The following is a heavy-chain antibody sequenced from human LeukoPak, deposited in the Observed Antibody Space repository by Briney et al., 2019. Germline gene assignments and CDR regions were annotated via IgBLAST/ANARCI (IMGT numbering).Heavy chain of an antibody. Sequence: GESLKISCKGSGYSFTSYWIGWVRQMPGKGLEWMGIIYPGDSDTRYSPSFQGQVTIPADKSISTAYLQWSSLKASDTAMYYCARQTGRYYDSSGYPRTHPGDYWGQGTLVTVSS. D-gene: IGHD3-22*01. CDR1: GYSFTSYW. V-gene: IGHV5-51*01. CDR3: ARQTGRYYDSSGYPRTHPGDY. J-gene: IGHJ4*02. CDR2: IYPGDSDT.